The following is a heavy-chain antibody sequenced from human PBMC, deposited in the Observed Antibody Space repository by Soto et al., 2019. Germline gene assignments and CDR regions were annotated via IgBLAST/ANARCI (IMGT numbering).Heavy chain of an antibody. J-gene: IGHJ4*02. CDR2: ISGSGDST. CDR1: GFTFSSYA. Sequence: EVQLLESGGGLVQPGGSLRLSCAASGFTFSSYAMRWVRQAPGKGLEWVSAISGSGDSTYYADSVKGRFTIYRDNSKNTVYLQMNSLRGEDTAVYYCARRGSGSYYDYWGQGTLVTVSS. CDR3: ARRGSGSYYDY. D-gene: IGHD1-26*01. V-gene: IGHV3-23*01.